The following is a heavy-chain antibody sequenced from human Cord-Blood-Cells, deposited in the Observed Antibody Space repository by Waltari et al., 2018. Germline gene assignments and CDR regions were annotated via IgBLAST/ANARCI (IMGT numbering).Heavy chain of an antibody. CDR1: GGSISSSSYY. Sequence: QLQLQESGPGLVKPSETLSLTCTVSGGSISSSSYYWGWIRQPPGKGLEWIGSIYYSGSTYYNPSRKSRVTISVDTSKNQFSLKLSSVTAADTAVYYCARRSSSSWFDYWGQGTLVTVSS. D-gene: IGHD6-13*01. CDR3: ARRSSSSWFDY. J-gene: IGHJ4*02. V-gene: IGHV4-39*01. CDR2: IYYSGST.